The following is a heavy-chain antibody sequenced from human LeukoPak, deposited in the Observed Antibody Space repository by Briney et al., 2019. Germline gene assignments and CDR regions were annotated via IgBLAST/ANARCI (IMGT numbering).Heavy chain of an antibody. D-gene: IGHD6-19*01. J-gene: IGHJ6*02. Sequence: GGSLRLSCAASGFTFSNYGMHWVRQAPGKGLEWVVVISHDGSNNNYADSVKGRFTISRDNSKNTLYLQMNSLRAKDTAVYYCAKEQWAVAGRDGMDVWGQGATVTVSS. CDR3: AKEQWAVAGRDGMDV. CDR1: GFTFSNYG. CDR2: ISHDGSNN. V-gene: IGHV3-30*18.